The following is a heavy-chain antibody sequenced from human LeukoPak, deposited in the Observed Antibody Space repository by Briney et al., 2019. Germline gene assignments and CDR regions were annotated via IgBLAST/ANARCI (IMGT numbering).Heavy chain of an antibody. D-gene: IGHD3-16*01. CDR2: INHSGST. V-gene: IGHV4-34*01. CDR3: ARAIMITFGGAIDY. CDR1: GGSFSGYY. Sequence: SETLSLTCAAYGGSFSGYYWSWIRQPPGKGLEWIGEINHSGSTNYNPSLKSRVTISVDTSKNQFSLKLSSVTAADTAVYYCARAIMITFGGAIDYWGQGTLVTVSS. J-gene: IGHJ4*02.